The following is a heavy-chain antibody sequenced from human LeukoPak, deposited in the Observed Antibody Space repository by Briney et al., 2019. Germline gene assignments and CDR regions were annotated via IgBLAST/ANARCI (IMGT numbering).Heavy chain of an antibody. D-gene: IGHD3-10*01. Sequence: ASVKVSCKAFGYTFTSNYMHWVRQAPGQGPEWMGVISPSGGSTTYAQKFQGRVTLTRDMSTGTDYLELSSLRSEDTAVYYCARVAASWWFGELYDLDYFDYWGQGTLVTVSS. J-gene: IGHJ4*02. V-gene: IGHV1-46*01. CDR1: GYTFTSNY. CDR2: ISPSGGST. CDR3: ARVAASWWFGELYDLDYFDY.